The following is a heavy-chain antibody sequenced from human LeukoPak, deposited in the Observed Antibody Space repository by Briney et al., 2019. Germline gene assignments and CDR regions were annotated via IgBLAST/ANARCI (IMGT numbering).Heavy chain of an antibody. V-gene: IGHV4-59*01. J-gene: IGHJ4*02. CDR3: ARGRYSWNYDY. CDR2: IYYIGST. CDR1: GGSIGSDY. D-gene: IGHD1-1*01. Sequence: PSETLSLTCSVSGGSIGSDYWTWIRQLPGGGLEWIGYIYYIGSTNYNPSLKSGVTISLDTSENEVFLNLTSVTTADTALYYCARGRYSWNYDYWGQGTLVTVSS.